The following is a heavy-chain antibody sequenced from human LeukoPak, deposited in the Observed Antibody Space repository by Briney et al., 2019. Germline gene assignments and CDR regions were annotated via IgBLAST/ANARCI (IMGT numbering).Heavy chain of an antibody. CDR2: ISGSSTYI. CDR1: GFTFSSYT. D-gene: IGHD6-13*01. V-gene: IGHV3-21*01. J-gene: IGHJ3*02. CDR3: ARGIAAAGPDAFDI. Sequence: PGGSLRLSCAASGFTFSSYTMNWVRQAPGKGLEWVSSISGSSTYIYYTDSVKGRFTISRDNSKNTLYLQMNSLRAEDTAVYYCARGIAAAGPDAFDIWGQGTMVTVSS.